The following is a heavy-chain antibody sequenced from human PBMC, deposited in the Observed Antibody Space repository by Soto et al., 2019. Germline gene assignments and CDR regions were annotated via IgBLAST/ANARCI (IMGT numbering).Heavy chain of an antibody. CDR2: IIPMYGPA. J-gene: IGHJ5*02. V-gene: IGHV1-69*01. CDR3: AIVTSMGRGVSDNWFDP. CDR1: GGTFSSYA. Sequence: QVPLVQSGAEVKKPGSSVTVSCKASGGTFSSYAIHWVRQAPGQGLEWMGGIIPMYGPAQYAQRFQGRVTIDADESTTSVYMELTSLTYPATAVYYCAIVTSMGRGVSDNWFDPWGHGTLVTVSS. D-gene: IGHD3-10*01.